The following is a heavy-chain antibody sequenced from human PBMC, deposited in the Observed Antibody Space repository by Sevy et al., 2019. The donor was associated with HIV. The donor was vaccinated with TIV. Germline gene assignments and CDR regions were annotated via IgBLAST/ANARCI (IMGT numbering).Heavy chain of an antibody. D-gene: IGHD3-3*01. CDR3: ARLNFDVLGGSYDAFDI. Sequence: SETLSLTCTVSGGSIGTGSDYWSWIRQPAGKGLEWIGRIYTSGTTNYNPFLKSRVTIPLDTSKNQFSLKLSSVTAADTAVYYCARLNFDVLGGSYDAFDIWGQGTMVTVSS. V-gene: IGHV4-61*02. CDR1: GGSIGTGSDY. CDR2: IYTSGTT. J-gene: IGHJ3*02.